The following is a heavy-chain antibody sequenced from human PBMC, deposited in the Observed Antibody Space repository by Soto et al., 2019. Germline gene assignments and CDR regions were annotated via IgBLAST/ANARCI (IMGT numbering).Heavy chain of an antibody. CDR3: VRGPYRDATHYCDY. J-gene: IGHJ4*02. CDR2: ISSNGGST. Sequence: GGSLRLSCSASGFTFSSYAMHWVRQAPGKGLQYVSAISSNGGSTYYADSVKGRFTISRDNSKNTLYLQVSSLRLEDTAVYYCVRGPYRDATHYCDYWGQGALVTVSS. CDR1: GFTFSSYA. D-gene: IGHD3-16*02. V-gene: IGHV3-64D*06.